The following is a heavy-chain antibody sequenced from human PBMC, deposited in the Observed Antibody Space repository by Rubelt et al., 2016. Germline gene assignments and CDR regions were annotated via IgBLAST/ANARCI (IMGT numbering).Heavy chain of an antibody. CDR2: INAGNGNT. D-gene: IGHD1-1*01. J-gene: IGHJ3*02. Sequence: QVQLVQSGAEVKKPGASVKVSCKASGYTFTSYAMHWVRQAPGQRLEWMGWINAGNGNTKYSQKFQGRVTITRDTSASTAYMGLSSLRSEDTAVYYCARDQLALYAFDIWGQGTMVTVSS. V-gene: IGHV1-3*01. CDR1: GYTFTSYA. CDR3: ARDQLALYAFDI.